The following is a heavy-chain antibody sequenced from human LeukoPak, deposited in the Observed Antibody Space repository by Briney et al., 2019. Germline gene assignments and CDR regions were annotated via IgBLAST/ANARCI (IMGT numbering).Heavy chain of an antibody. CDR1: GGSISSYY. CDR3: ARGGPFIASSY. J-gene: IGHJ4*02. CDR2: IYYSGST. D-gene: IGHD3-16*02. V-gene: IGHV4-59*01. Sequence: SETLSLTCKVSGGSISSYYWSWIRQPPGKGLEWIGYIYYSGSTNYNPSLKSRVTISVDTSKNQFSLKLSSVTAADTAVYYCARGGPFIASSYWGQGTLVTVSS.